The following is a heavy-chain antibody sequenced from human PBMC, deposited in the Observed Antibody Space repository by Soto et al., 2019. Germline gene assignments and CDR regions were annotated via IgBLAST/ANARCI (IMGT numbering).Heavy chain of an antibody. Sequence: ASVKVSCKASGGNFRRYAISWVRQAPGQGLEWMGGILPIFGSPSHAQKFRDRVTITADESTSTAYLELTSLTSEDTAIYYCVFGDCTSSSCSYYFYGLDVWGQGTTVTSP. D-gene: IGHD2-2*01. CDR3: VFGDCTSSSCSYYFYGLDV. V-gene: IGHV1-69*13. CDR2: ILPIFGSP. CDR1: GGNFRRYA. J-gene: IGHJ6*02.